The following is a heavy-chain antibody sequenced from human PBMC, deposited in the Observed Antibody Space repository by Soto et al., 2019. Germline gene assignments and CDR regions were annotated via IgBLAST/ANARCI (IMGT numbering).Heavy chain of an antibody. V-gene: IGHV3-33*05. CDR2: ISSDGSKQ. J-gene: IGHJ1*01. CDR3: ANGDPAAGPAQH. CDR1: GFPFRSYG. Sequence: GGSLRLSCAWSGFPFRSYGMQWVRQTPGEGLEWVAAISSDGSKQFYGDSVKGRFTISRDNSREMFYLQMDGLRVADTAVYYCANGDPAAGPAQHWGQGTQVTVSS. D-gene: IGHD6-25*01.